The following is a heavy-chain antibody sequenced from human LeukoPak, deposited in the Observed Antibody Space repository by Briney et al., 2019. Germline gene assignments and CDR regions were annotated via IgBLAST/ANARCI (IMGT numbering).Heavy chain of an antibody. V-gene: IGHV3-23*01. CDR2: INGDGAKT. Sequence: GGSLRLSCAASGFTFSSYAMSWARQAPGKGLEWVSAINGDGAKTYYADSVKGRFTISRDNSRNTLHLQMNSLRADDTAVYYCTKMVYSNLNDWGRGTLVTVAS. CDR3: TKMVYSNLND. CDR1: GFTFSSYA. D-gene: IGHD4-11*01. J-gene: IGHJ4*02.